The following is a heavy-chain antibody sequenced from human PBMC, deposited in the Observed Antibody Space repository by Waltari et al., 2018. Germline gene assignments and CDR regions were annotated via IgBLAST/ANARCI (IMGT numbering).Heavy chain of an antibody. J-gene: IGHJ5*02. D-gene: IGHD3-3*01. CDR1: GYTLTGYY. CDR3: ARETSFGVVKGLLDP. V-gene: IGHV1-2*06. Sequence: QVQLGQAGAEVKKHGDSVKVSCKASGYTLTGYYMHWVRQAPGQGLEWMGRINPNSGGTNYAQKFQGRVTMTRDTSISTAYMELSRLRSDDTAVYYCARETSFGVVKGLLDPWGQGTLVTVSS. CDR2: INPNSGGT.